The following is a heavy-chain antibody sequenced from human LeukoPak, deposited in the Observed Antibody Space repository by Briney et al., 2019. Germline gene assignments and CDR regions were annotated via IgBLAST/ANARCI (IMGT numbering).Heavy chain of an antibody. CDR3: ARVVNIGSGWPYYFDY. V-gene: IGHV1-2*02. CDR2: INPNSGGT. J-gene: IGHJ4*02. D-gene: IGHD6-19*01. CDR1: GYTFTGYY. Sequence: ASVKVPCKASGYTFTGYYMHWVRQAPGQGLEWMGWINPNSGGTNYAQKFQGRVTMTRDTSISTAYMELSRLRSDDTAVYYCARVVNIGSGWPYYFDYWGQGTLVTVSS.